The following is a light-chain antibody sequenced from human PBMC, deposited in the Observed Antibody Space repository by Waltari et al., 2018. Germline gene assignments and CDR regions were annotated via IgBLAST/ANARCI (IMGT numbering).Light chain of an antibody. CDR2: LGS. Sequence: DIVMTQSPLSLPVTPGEPASISCRSSQSLLHSNGYNYLDWYLQKPGQSPQILIYLGSNRASGVPDRFFGSGSGTDVTLHISRVEAEDAGVYYCMEALQSVTFGQGTRLEIK. CDR1: QSLLHSNGYNY. V-gene: IGKV2-28*01. J-gene: IGKJ5*01. CDR3: MEALQSVT.